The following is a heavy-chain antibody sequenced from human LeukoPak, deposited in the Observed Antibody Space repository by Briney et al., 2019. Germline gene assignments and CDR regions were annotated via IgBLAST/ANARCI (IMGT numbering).Heavy chain of an antibody. J-gene: IGHJ4*02. Sequence: GGSLRPSCAASGFTFSDYYMSWIRQAPGKGLEWVSYISSSSSTNYADSVKGRFTISRDNAKNSLFLQMNSLRAEDTAVYYCAARDRALDYWGQGTLVTVSS. CDR3: AARDRALDY. CDR1: GFTFSDYY. CDR2: ISSSSST. V-gene: IGHV3-11*06. D-gene: IGHD2-15*01.